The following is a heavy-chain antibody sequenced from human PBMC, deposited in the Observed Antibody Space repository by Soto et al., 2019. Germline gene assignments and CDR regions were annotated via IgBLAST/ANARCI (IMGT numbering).Heavy chain of an antibody. J-gene: IGHJ4*01. V-gene: IGHV4-39*01. Sequence: SETLSLPCTVSGGSISNSIYYWGWLRQPPGKGLEWIGSIYYSGSTYYNPSLKSRVTISRDTSKNQFSLNLSSVTAADTAVYYCARHPHSRYALYYFDYSGHGTLGTVYS. CDR2: IYYSGST. CDR1: GGSISNSIYY. D-gene: IGHD5-12*01. CDR3: ARHPHSRYALYYFDY.